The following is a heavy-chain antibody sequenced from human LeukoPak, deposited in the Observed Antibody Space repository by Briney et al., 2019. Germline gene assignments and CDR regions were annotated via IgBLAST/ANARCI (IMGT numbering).Heavy chain of an antibody. Sequence: SGPTLVKPTQTLTLTCSFSGFSLRTNGVGVGWIRQPPGKALEWLALIYWDDDKRYSPSLKSRLTITKDTSKNQVVLTMTNMDPVDTATYYCPHTPHGGYCSTTSCSGFDSWGQGTLVTVSS. CDR1: GFSLRTNGVG. CDR2: IYWDDDK. D-gene: IGHD2-2*01. CDR3: PHTPHGGYCSTTSCSGFDS. J-gene: IGHJ4*02. V-gene: IGHV2-5*02.